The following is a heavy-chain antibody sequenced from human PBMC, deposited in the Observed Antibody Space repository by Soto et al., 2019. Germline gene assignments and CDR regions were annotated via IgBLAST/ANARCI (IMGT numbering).Heavy chain of an antibody. Sequence: EVQLVESGGGLVQPGGSLRLSCAASGFTFSSYWMSWVRQAPGKGLEWVANIKQDGSEKYYVDSVKGRFTISRDNAKSSLYLQMNSLRAEDTAVYYCARDLREWHPGVIVVETRDETDFDYCGQGTLVTVSS. CDR3: ARDLREWHPGVIVVETRDETDFDY. D-gene: IGHD2-21*02. V-gene: IGHV3-7*01. CDR1: GFTFSSYW. CDR2: IKQDGSEK. J-gene: IGHJ4*02.